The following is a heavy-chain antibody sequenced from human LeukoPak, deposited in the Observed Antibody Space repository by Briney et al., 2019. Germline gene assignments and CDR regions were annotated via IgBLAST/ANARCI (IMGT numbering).Heavy chain of an antibody. CDR2: ISGSGETT. CDR3: AKTHGYFDQ. J-gene: IGHJ4*02. CDR1: GFTFSSYG. D-gene: IGHD3-22*01. Sequence: PGGSLRLSCAASGFTFSSYGMTWLRQTSAKGLEWVSAISGSGETTYYSDSVKGRFTISRDNSKNTSFLQMNSLRVEDAAMYYCAKTHGYFDQWGQGTLVAVSS. V-gene: IGHV3-23*01.